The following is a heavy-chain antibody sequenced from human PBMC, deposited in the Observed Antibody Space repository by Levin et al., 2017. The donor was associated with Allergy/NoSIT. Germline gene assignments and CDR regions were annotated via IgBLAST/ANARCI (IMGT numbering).Heavy chain of an antibody. CDR2: IYHSGST. D-gene: IGHD3-10*01. Sequence: KPSETLSLTCAVSGGSISSDGFSWSWIRQPPGKGLEWIGYIYHSGSTYYNPSLKSRVTISVDRSKNQFSLKLTSVTAADTAVYYCARDSRGSALPFDVWGRGTMVTVSS. V-gene: IGHV4-30-2*01. J-gene: IGHJ3*01. CDR3: ARDSRGSALPFDV. CDR1: GGSISSDGFS.